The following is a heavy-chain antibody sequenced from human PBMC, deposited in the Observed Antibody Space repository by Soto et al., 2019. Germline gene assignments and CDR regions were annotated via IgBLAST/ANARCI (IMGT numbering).Heavy chain of an antibody. V-gene: IGHV4-4*02. CDR1: GGSISSSNW. CDR2: IYHSGST. Sequence: PSETLSLTCAVSGGSISSSNWWSWVRQPPGKGLEWIGEIYHSGSTNYNPSLKSRVTISVDKSKNQFSLKLSSVTAADTAVYYCARANDDFWSGYSPNWFDPWGQGTLVTVSS. J-gene: IGHJ5*02. CDR3: ARANDDFWSGYSPNWFDP. D-gene: IGHD3-3*01.